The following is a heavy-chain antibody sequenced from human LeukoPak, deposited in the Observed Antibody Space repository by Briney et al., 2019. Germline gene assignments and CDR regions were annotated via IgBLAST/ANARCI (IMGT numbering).Heavy chain of an antibody. V-gene: IGHV3-20*01. CDR2: INYNGAIT. Sequence: PGGSLRLSCATSGFTFVDYGLSWVRRAPGKGLEWLCAINYNGAITDYADSVKGRLTISRDNAKNSLYLRMDSLRAEDTAFYCARDRLGPSFSVSHFDLWGQGTLVTVSS. CDR1: GFTFVDYG. CDR3: ARDRLGPSFSVSHFDL. D-gene: IGHD3-3*02. J-gene: IGHJ4*02.